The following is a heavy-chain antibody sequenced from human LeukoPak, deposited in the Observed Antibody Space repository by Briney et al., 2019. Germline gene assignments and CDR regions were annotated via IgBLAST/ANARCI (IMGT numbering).Heavy chain of an antibody. V-gene: IGHV5-51*01. Sequence: GESLKISCKGSGYSFTSYWIGWVRQMPGRGLEWMGIIYPGDSDTRYSPSFQGQVTISADKSISTAYLQWSSLKASDTAMYYCARELMGGGAHIGFDPWGQGTLVTVSS. J-gene: IGHJ5*02. CDR1: GYSFTSYW. D-gene: IGHD1-26*01. CDR3: ARELMGGGAHIGFDP. CDR2: IYPGDSDT.